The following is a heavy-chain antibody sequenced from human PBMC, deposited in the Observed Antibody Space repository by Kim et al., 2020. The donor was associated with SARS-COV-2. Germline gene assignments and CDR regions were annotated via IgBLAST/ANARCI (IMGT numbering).Heavy chain of an antibody. D-gene: IGHD4-17*01. J-gene: IGHJ5*02. CDR3: ARQFFDYGDYRDGSENWFDP. Sequence: SETLSITCTVSGGSISSSSYYWGWIRQPPGKGLEWIGSIYYSGSTYYNPSLKSRVTISVDTSKNQFSLKLSSVTAADTAVYYCARQFFDYGDYRDGSENWFDPWGQGTLVTVSS. V-gene: IGHV4-39*01. CDR1: GGSISSSSYY. CDR2: IYYSGST.